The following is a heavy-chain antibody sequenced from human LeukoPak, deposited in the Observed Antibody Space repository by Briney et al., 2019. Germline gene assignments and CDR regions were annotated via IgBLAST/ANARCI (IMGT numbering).Heavy chain of an antibody. CDR1: GGSISSYY. V-gene: IGHV4-59*01. Sequence: PSETLSLTCTVSGGSISSYYWSWIRQPPGKGLEWIGYIYYSGSTNYNPSLKSRVTISVDTSKNQFSLKLSSVTAADTAVYYCAGVPAAIGVLGYFDYWGQGTLVTVSS. CDR3: AGVPAAIGVLGYFDY. J-gene: IGHJ4*02. CDR2: IYYSGST. D-gene: IGHD2-2*02.